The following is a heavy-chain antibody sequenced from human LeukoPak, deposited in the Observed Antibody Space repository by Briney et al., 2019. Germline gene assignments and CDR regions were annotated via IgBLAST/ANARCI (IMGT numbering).Heavy chain of an antibody. Sequence: GRSLRLSCAASGFTFDDYAMHWGRQAPGKGLEWVSGISWNSGSIGYADSVKGRFTISRDNAKNSLYLQMNSLRAEDTALYYCAGYYDSSGYSGQGYWGQGTLVTVSS. J-gene: IGHJ4*02. D-gene: IGHD3-22*01. V-gene: IGHV3-9*01. CDR1: GFTFDDYA. CDR2: ISWNSGSI. CDR3: AGYYDSSGYSGQGY.